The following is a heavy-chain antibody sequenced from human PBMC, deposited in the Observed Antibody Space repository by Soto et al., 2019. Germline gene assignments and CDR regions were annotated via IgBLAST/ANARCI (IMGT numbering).Heavy chain of an antibody. V-gene: IGHV4-30-4*01. CDR2: IFDSGST. D-gene: IGHD3-9*01. J-gene: IGHJ4*02. CDR3: ARLEGLATISYYFDF. Sequence: SETLSLTCTVSGGSISGGVHSWSWIRQPPGKGLEWIGHIFDSGSTYYNPSLKSRLTISVDTSKNQFSLRLNSVTAADSAVYFCARLEGLATISYYFDFWGQGALVTVSS. CDR1: GGSISGGVHS.